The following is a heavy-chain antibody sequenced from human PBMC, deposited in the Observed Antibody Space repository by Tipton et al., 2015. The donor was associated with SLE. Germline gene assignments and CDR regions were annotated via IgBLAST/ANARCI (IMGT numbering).Heavy chain of an antibody. Sequence: SLRLSCAASGFTFSSYEMNWVRQAPGKGLEWVSYISSSGSTIYYADSVKGRFTISRDNAKNSLYLQMNSLKTEDTAVYYCTSPGRYYDYWSGYDAFDIWGQGTMVTVSS. V-gene: IGHV3-48*03. J-gene: IGHJ3*02. CDR3: TSPGRYYDYWSGYDAFDI. CDR1: GFTFSSYE. D-gene: IGHD3-3*01. CDR2: ISSSGSTI.